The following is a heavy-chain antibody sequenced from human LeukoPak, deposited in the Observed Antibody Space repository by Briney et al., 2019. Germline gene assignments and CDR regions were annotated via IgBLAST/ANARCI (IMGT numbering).Heavy chain of an antibody. D-gene: IGHD5-12*01. Sequence: GGSLRLLCAASGFIFDDYGMSWVRQAPGKGLEEVSGINWNGGNTGCADSVKGRFTISRDNAKNSLYLQMNSLRAEDTAVYYCARDFPRGYELGAFDIWGQGTMVTVSS. J-gene: IGHJ3*02. V-gene: IGHV3-20*04. CDR1: GFIFDDYG. CDR3: ARDFPRGYELGAFDI. CDR2: INWNGGNT.